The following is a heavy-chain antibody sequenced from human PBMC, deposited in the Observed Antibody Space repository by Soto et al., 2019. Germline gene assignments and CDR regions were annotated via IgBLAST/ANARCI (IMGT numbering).Heavy chain of an antibody. V-gene: IGHV1-2*04. D-gene: IGHD2-2*01. CDR2: INPNSGGT. CDR3: AVPVGYCSSTSCPPGH. CDR1: GYTFTGYY. J-gene: IGHJ4*02. Sequence: GASVNVSCKSSGYTFTGYYIHWVRQAPGQGLEWMGWINPNSGGTNYAQKFQGWVTMTRDTSISTAYMELSRLRSDDTAVYYCAVPVGYCSSTSCPPGHWGQGTLVTVSS.